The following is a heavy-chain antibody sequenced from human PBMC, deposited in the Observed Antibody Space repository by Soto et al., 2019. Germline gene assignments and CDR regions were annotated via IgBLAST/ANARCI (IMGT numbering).Heavy chain of an antibody. CDR1: GDSVTENY. J-gene: IGHJ4*02. CDR3: ARREYSSSAPKNDD. Sequence: SETLSLTCAFSGDSVTENYLTWIRQSPERGLEWIGYMHYTGFSFSNPSLKSRVAISADKSISTAYLQWSSLKASDTAMYYCARREYSSSAPKNDDWGQRTLVTVSS. D-gene: IGHD6-6*01. CDR2: MHYTGFS. V-gene: IGHV4-59*02.